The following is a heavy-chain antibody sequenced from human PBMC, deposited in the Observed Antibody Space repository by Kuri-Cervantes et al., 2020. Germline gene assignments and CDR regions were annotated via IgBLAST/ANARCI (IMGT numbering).Heavy chain of an antibody. Sequence: ASVKVSCKVSGDTLSELSMHWVRQTPGKGLEWMGGVNRANGRTFHAPRFQDRVTMTEDASTNTGYMELRSLRSDDTAVYYCARGVYYYDSSGYSSAFDIWGQGTMVTVSS. D-gene: IGHD3-22*01. V-gene: IGHV1-24*01. CDR1: GDTLSELS. J-gene: IGHJ3*02. CDR3: ARGVYYYDSSGYSSAFDI. CDR2: VNRANGRT.